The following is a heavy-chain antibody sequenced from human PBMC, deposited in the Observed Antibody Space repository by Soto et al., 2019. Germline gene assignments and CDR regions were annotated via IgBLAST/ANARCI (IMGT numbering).Heavy chain of an antibody. CDR1: GYSFINYW. CDR2: IYPGDSDT. D-gene: IGHD3-3*01. V-gene: IGHV5-51*01. J-gene: IGHJ5*02. CDR3: ARLVGDFNGYYPSYSDP. Sequence: EVQLEQSGAEVKKVGESLKISCKGSGYSFINYWIAWVRQTPGKGLEWMGIIYPGDSDTRYSPSFQGQVTISLDKSINTAYLHWGSLKASDTAMYYCARLVGDFNGYYPSYSDPWGHGTLVTVSS.